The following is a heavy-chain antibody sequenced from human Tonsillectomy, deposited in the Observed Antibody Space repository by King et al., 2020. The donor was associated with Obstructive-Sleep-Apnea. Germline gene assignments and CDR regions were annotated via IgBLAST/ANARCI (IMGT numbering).Heavy chain of an antibody. CDR1: SGSISSAGYY. J-gene: IGHJ6*02. Sequence: VPLQESGPGLVKPSQTLSLTCTVSSGSISSAGYYWRWIRQHPGKGLEWIGYIYYSGSTFYNPSLESRVIISVDTSKNQFSLKLSSVTAADTAMYYCARVDGRYYYYMDVWGQGTTVTVSS. CDR2: IYYSGST. D-gene: IGHD4-17*01. V-gene: IGHV4-31*03. CDR3: ARVDGRYYYYMDV.